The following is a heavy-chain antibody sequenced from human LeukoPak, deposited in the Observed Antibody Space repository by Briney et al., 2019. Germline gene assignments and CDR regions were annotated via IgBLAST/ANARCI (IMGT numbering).Heavy chain of an antibody. V-gene: IGHV1-8*01. J-gene: IGHJ4*02. CDR2: MNPKSGNT. Sequence: ASVKVSCKASGYTFTSFAINWVRQATGQWLEWMGWMNPKSGNTGYAQKFQGRVTMTRNTSISTAYMELSSLRSEDTAVYYCARYETYYYGSGREDYWGQGTLVTVSS. CDR1: GYTFTSFA. D-gene: IGHD3-10*01. CDR3: ARYETYYYGSGREDY.